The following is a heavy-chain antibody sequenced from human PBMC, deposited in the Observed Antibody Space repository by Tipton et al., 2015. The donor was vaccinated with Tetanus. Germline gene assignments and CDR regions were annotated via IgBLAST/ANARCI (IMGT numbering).Heavy chain of an antibody. V-gene: IGHV4-39*07. Sequence: TLSLTCTVSGASISSNTYYWGWIRQPPGKGLEWIASVSYSGNTNYNPSLKSRVTISVDTSKNQFSLKLNSVTAADTAVYYCARGRDGYNYPFDYWGQGTLVIVSS. J-gene: IGHJ4*02. CDR3: ARGRDGYNYPFDY. CDR2: VSYSGNT. D-gene: IGHD5-24*01. CDR1: GASISSNTYY.